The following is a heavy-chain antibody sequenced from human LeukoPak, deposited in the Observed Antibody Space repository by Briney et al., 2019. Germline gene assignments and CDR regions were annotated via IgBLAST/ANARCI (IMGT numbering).Heavy chain of an antibody. V-gene: IGHV5-51*01. CDR3: ARLSYCSGGSCYPRGWFDP. Sequence: GESLKISFKGSGYSFTSYWIGWVRPMPGKGLEWMGIIYPGDSDTRYSPSFQGQVTISADKSISTAYLQWSSLKASDTAMYYCARLSYCSGGSCYPRGWFDPWGQGTLVTVSS. D-gene: IGHD2-15*01. J-gene: IGHJ5*02. CDR2: IYPGDSDT. CDR1: GYSFTSYW.